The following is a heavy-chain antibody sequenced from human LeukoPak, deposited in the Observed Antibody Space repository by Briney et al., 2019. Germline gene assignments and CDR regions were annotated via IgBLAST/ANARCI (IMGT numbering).Heavy chain of an antibody. D-gene: IGHD6-19*01. CDR1: GFTFSDYY. J-gene: IGHJ4*02. V-gene: IGHV3-11*01. Sequence: GGSLRLSCAASGFTFSDYYMSWIRQAPGKGLEWVSYIRSSGSTIYYADSVKGRFTISRDNAKNSLYLQMNSLRAEDTAVYYCARHQQTSNSGWYRRRSPTRYYFDYWGQGTLVTVSS. CDR3: ARHQQTSNSGWYRRRSPTRYYFDY. CDR2: IRSSGSTI.